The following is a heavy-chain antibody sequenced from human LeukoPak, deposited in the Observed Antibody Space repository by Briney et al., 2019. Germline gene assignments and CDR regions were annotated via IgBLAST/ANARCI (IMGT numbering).Heavy chain of an antibody. Sequence: GRSLRLSCAASGFTFSSYAMHWVRQAPGKGLEWVAVISYDGSNKYYADSVKGRFTISRDNSKNTLYLQMNSLRAEDTAVYYCAKSKSGGPFDYWGQGTLVTVSS. CDR1: GFTFSSYA. J-gene: IGHJ4*02. V-gene: IGHV3-30*04. CDR2: ISYDGSNK. CDR3: AKSKSGGPFDY. D-gene: IGHD2-15*01.